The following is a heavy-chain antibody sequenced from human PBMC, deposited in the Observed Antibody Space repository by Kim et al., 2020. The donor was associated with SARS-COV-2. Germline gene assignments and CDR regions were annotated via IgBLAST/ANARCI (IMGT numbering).Heavy chain of an antibody. CDR3: ARAEGDWNVRDYVFDY. J-gene: IGHJ4*02. CDR1: GYTFTSYY. CDR2: INPSGGST. V-gene: IGHV1-46*01. Sequence: ASVKVSCKASGYTFTSYYMHWVRQAPGQGLEWMGIINPSGGSTSYAQKFQGRVTMTRDTSTSTVYMELSSLRSEDTAVYYCARAEGDWNVRDYVFDYWGQGTLVTVSS. D-gene: IGHD1-1*01.